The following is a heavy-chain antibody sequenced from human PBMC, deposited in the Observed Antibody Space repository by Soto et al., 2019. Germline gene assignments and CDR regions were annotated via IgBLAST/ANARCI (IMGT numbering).Heavy chain of an antibody. CDR2: IYYSGST. CDR3: ARRISRYYYYYMDV. V-gene: IGHV4-59*08. J-gene: IGHJ6*03. Sequence: SETLSLTCTVSGGSISSYYWSWIRQPPGKGLEWIGYIYYSGSTNYNPSLKSRVTISVDTSKNQFSLKLGSVTAADTAVYYCARRISRYYYYYMDVWGKGTTVTVSS. D-gene: IGHD6-13*01. CDR1: GGSISSYY.